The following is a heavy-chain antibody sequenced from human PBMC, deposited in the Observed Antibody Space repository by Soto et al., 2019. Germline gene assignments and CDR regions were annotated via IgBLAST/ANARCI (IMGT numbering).Heavy chain of an antibody. CDR2: IYYSGST. J-gene: IGHJ4*02. V-gene: IGHV4-39*01. CDR3: ASGGNWNYVGPPPFDY. CDR1: GGSISRSSYY. D-gene: IGHD1-7*01. Sequence: PSETLSLTCTVSGGSISRSSYYWSWIRQPPGKGLEWIGSIYYSGSTYYNPSLKSRVTISVDTSKNQFSLKLSSVTAADTAVYYCASGGNWNYVGPPPFDYWGQGTLVTVSS.